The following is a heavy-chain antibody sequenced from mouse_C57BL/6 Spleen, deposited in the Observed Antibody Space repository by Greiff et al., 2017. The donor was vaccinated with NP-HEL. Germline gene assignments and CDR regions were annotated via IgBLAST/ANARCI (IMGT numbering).Heavy chain of an antibody. J-gene: IGHJ3*01. Sequence: EVQLQQSGPGLVKPSQSLSLTCSVTGYSITSGYYWNWIRQFPGNKLEWMGYISYDGSNNSNPSLKHRISLTRDTSKNQFFLQLNSVTTEDTATYYCARDRVYYSNYEIAYWGQGTLVTVSA. CDR2: ISYDGSN. CDR1: GYSITSGYY. V-gene: IGHV3-6*01. D-gene: IGHD2-5*01. CDR3: ARDRVYYSNYEIAY.